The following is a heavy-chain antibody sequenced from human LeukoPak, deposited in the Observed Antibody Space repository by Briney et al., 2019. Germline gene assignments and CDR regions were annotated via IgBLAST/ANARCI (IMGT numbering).Heavy chain of an antibody. CDR3: ARVAGTIRIWPQPFGDGMDV. Sequence: GGSLRLSCAASGFTFSSYWMSWVRQAPGKGLEWVANIKQDGSEKYYVDSVKGRFTISRDNAKNTLYLQMNSLRAEDTALYYCARVAGTIRIWPQPFGDGMDVWGQGTTVTVSS. CDR1: GFTFSSYW. J-gene: IGHJ6*02. CDR2: IKQDGSEK. D-gene: IGHD3-16*01. V-gene: IGHV3-7*03.